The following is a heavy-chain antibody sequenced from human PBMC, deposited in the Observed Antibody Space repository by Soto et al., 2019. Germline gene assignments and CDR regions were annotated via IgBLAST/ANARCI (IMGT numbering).Heavy chain of an antibody. D-gene: IGHD6-13*01. CDR3: ARGFYSGFDD. CDR2: IYSGGST. CDR1: GFTVSSNY. V-gene: IGHV3-53*01. Sequence: GGSLRRSCAASGFTVSSNYMSWVRQAPGKGLEWVSVIYSGGSTYYADSVKGRFTISRDNSRNALYLHMNSLRVEDTAVYYWARGFYSGFDDCGQRTLVPVSS. J-gene: IGHJ4*02.